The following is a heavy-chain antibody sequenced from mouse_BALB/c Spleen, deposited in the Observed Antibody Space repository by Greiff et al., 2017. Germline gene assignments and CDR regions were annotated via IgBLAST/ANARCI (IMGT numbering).Heavy chain of an antibody. D-gene: IGHD4-1*01. CDR2: ISYSGST. V-gene: IGHV3-2*02. J-gene: IGHJ2*01. Sequence: EVKLMESGPGLVKPSQSLSLTCTVTGYSITSDYAWNWIRQFPGNKLEWMGYISYSGSTSYNPSLKSRISITRDTSKNQFFLQLNSVTTEDTATYYCARRAVLTGSFDYWGQGTTLTVSS. CDR3: ARRAVLTGSFDY. CDR1: GYSITSDYA.